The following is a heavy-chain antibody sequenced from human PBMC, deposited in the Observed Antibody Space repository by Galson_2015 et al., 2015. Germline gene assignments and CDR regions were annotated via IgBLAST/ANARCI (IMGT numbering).Heavy chain of an antibody. Sequence: SLRLSCAASEFTFSSYYMSWVRQAPGKGLEWVSNISRTTTYKYYADSVKGRFTISRDNAKNSLYLQMNSLGAEDTAVYYCARQILDCHFCSVYYPTNFDHWGQGTLVTVSS. CDR1: EFTFSSYY. D-gene: IGHD3-3*02. CDR2: ISRTTTYK. J-gene: IGHJ4*02. CDR3: ARQILDCHFCSVYYPTNFDH. V-gene: IGHV3-21*01.